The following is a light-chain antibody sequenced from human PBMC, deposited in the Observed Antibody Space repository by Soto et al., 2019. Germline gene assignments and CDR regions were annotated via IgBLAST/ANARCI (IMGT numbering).Light chain of an antibody. V-gene: IGLV2-11*01. CDR1: SSDIGGYNY. J-gene: IGLJ2*01. CDR3: CSYAGGLV. Sequence: QSALTQPRSVSGSPGQSVAISCTGTSSDIGGYNYVSWYQQHPGKAPKLMIYDVSKRPSGVPDRFSGSKSDNTASLTVSGLQAEDEADYYCCSYAGGLVFGGGTKLTVL. CDR2: DVS.